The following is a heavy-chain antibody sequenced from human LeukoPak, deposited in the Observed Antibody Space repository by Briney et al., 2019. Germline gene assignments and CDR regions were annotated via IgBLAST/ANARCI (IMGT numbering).Heavy chain of an antibody. J-gene: IGHJ3*02. V-gene: IGHV3-30*03. CDR2: ISYDGTKK. Sequence: GGSLRLSCAASGFIFTDAWMSWVRQAPGKGLEWVAVISYDGTKKYYADSVKGRFTISRDNSKYTLFLQMNSLRAEDTAVYYCARDQSVRLLQTSSTYFKHVFAIWGQGSMVTVSS. CDR1: GFIFTDAW. CDR3: ARDQSVRLLQTSSTYFKHVFAI. D-gene: IGHD6-13*01.